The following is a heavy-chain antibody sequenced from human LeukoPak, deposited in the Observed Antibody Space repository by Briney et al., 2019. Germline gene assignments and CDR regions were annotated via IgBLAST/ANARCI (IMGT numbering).Heavy chain of an antibody. CDR2: IKQDGSDK. CDR1: GFTFSSYW. J-gene: IGHJ4*02. V-gene: IGHV3-7*01. D-gene: IGHD6-13*01. Sequence: GGSLRLSCAASGFTFSSYWMNWVRQAPGKGLEWVANIKQDGSDKYYVDSVKGRFTISRDNAKNSLYLQMNNLRAEDTAMYYCARGGSSRFDGWGQGTLVTVSS. CDR3: ARGGSSRFDG.